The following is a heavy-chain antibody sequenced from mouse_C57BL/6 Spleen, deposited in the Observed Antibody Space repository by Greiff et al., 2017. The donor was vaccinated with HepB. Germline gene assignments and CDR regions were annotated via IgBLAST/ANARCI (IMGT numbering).Heavy chain of an antibody. CDR1: GYTFTSYW. CDR2: IDPSDSYT. Sequence: QVQLQQPGAELVKPGASVKLSCKASGYTFTSYWMQWVKQRPGQGLEWIGEIDPSDSYTNYNQKFKGKATLTVDTSSSTAYMQLSSLTSEDSAVYYCARQLGLRYFDYWGQGTTLTVSS. J-gene: IGHJ2*01. V-gene: IGHV1-50*01. CDR3: ARQLGLRYFDY. D-gene: IGHD3-1*01.